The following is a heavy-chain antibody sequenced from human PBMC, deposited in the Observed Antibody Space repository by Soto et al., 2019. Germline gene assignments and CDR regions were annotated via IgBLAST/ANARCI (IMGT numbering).Heavy chain of an antibody. J-gene: IGHJ6*02. D-gene: IGHD6-19*01. Sequence: QAQLEQSGGEVKKPGSSVKVSCKASRVAFSKFIVTWVRQAPGLGLEWVGGIIPICGTANYAQKFQGRVTITADESTSTSYMEVHNLRSEEPAVYYCAKVRYSSPMGYYYGLDVWGQGATVTVSS. CDR2: IIPICGTA. V-gene: IGHV1-69*01. CDR3: AKVRYSSPMGYYYGLDV. CDR1: RVAFSKFI.